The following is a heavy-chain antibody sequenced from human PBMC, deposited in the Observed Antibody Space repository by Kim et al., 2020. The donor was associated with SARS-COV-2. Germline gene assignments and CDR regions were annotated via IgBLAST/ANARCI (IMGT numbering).Heavy chain of an antibody. CDR3: ARKRADSTGFIDY. D-gene: IGHD3-22*01. V-gene: IGHV4-59*01. J-gene: IGHJ4*02. Sequence: HHSPSLKRRGTIAVHTSKTQFFLMLTSVTAADTAVYYCARKRADSTGFIDYWGQGVLVTVSS.